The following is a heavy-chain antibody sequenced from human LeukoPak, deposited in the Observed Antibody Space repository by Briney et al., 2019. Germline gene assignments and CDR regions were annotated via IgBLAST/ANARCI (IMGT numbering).Heavy chain of an antibody. CDR3: AKDIVGATTAHAY. CDR1: GFTFSSYW. V-gene: IGHV3-23*01. Sequence: GGSLRLSCAASGFTFSSYWMNWARQAPGKGLEWVSAISGSGGSTYYADSVKGRFTISRDNSKNTLYLQMNSLRAEDTAVYYCAKDIVGATTAHAYWGQGTLVTVSS. CDR2: ISGSGGST. D-gene: IGHD1-26*01. J-gene: IGHJ4*02.